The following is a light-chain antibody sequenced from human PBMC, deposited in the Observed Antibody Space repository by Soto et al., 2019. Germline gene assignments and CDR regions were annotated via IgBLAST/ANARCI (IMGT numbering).Light chain of an antibody. CDR2: ETS. Sequence: DIQMTQSPSSLSASVGDRVTITCRASQSINGYLNWYQMKPGKAPKLLIYETSTLQSGVPSRFSGSGSGTDFSFTFLSLQPEDFATYLCQQSYKLASFGGGTKVDIK. CDR3: QQSYKLAS. V-gene: IGKV1-39*01. J-gene: IGKJ4*01. CDR1: QSINGY.